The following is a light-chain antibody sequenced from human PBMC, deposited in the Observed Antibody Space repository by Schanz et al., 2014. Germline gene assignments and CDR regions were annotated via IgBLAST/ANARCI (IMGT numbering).Light chain of an antibody. J-gene: IGLJ2*01. CDR1: SSDVGGYNY. V-gene: IGLV2-8*01. CDR2: EVS. Sequence: QSALTQPPSASGSPGQSVTISCTGTSSDVGGYNYVSWYQQHPGKAPKLMIYEVSKRPSGVPDRFSGSKSGNTASLTVSGLQADNEAEYYCCSYAGSYTLVFGGGTKLTVL. CDR3: CSYAGSYTLV.